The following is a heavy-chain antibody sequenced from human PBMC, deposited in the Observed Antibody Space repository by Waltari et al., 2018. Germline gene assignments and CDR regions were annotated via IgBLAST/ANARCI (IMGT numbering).Heavy chain of an antibody. J-gene: IGHJ5*02. D-gene: IGHD6-13*01. CDR1: GDSISSGYY. V-gene: IGHV4-38-2*01. Sequence: QVQLQESGPGLVKPSETLSLTCAVSGDSISSGYYWGWIRQPPGKGLEWIGSIYHSGSTYYNPSLKSRVTISVDTSKNQFSLKLSSVTAADTAVYYCARRDSSSWYQGINWFDPWGQGTLVTVSS. CDR3: ARRDSSSWYQGINWFDP. CDR2: IYHSGST.